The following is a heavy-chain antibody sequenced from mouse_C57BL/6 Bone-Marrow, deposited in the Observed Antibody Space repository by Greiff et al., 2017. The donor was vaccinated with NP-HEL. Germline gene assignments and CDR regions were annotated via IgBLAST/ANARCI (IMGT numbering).Heavy chain of an antibody. J-gene: IGHJ2*01. Sequence: VQLQQSGAELVKPGASVKISCKASGYAFSSYWMNWVKQRPGKGLEWIGQIYPGDGDTNYNGKFKSKATLTADKSSSTAYMQLSILTSEDSAVYFCARYYGSSYYFDYWGQGTTLTVSS. CDR2: IYPGDGDT. D-gene: IGHD1-1*01. CDR3: ARYYGSSYYFDY. V-gene: IGHV1-80*01. CDR1: GYAFSSYW.